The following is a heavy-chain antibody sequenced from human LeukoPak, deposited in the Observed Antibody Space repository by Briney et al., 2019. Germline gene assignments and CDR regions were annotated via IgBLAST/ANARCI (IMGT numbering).Heavy chain of an antibody. CDR2: MDYSGST. V-gene: IGHV4-39*01. Sequence: SETLSLTCAVYGGPFSDYTWAWIRQPPGKGLEWIGSMDYSGSTYCNPSLKSRVTVSVDTSRNQFALKLSSVTAADTAVYYCARHGSYGSGSYHYLDYWGQGTQVTVSS. J-gene: IGHJ4*02. D-gene: IGHD3-10*01. CDR3: ARHGSYGSGSYHYLDY. CDR1: GGPFSDYT.